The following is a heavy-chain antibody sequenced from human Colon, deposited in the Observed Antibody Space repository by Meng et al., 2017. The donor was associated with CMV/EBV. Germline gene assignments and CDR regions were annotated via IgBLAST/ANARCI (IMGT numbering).Heavy chain of an antibody. CDR2: INTNTGNP. D-gene: IGHD2-15*01. CDR3: ARGGSCSGGTCYFSVPFDY. CDR1: FSSYA. Sequence: FSSYAINGVRQAPGQGLEWMGWINTNTGNPTNAQGLTGRFVFSLDTSVSTAYLQISSLKAEDTAVYYCARGGSCSGGTCYFSVPFDYWGQGTLVTVSS. V-gene: IGHV7-4-1*02. J-gene: IGHJ4*02.